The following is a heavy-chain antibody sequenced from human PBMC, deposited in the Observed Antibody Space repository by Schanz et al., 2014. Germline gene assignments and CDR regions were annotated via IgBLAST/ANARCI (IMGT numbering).Heavy chain of an antibody. Sequence: HVQLVESGGGVVQPGGSLRLSCAASGFTFSSYGMHWVRQAPGKGLEWVAFIRYDGSNKYYADSVKGRFTISRDNSKNTLYLQMNSLRAEDPAVYYCPTETLDYWGQGTLVTVSS. V-gene: IGHV3-30*02. CDR2: IRYDGSNK. CDR3: PTETLDY. J-gene: IGHJ4*02. CDR1: GFTFSSYG.